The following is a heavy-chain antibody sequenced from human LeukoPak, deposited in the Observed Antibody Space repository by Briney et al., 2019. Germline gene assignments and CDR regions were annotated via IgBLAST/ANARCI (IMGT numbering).Heavy chain of an antibody. Sequence: GGSLRLSCAASGFTFDDYGMSWVRQAPGKGLERVSGINWNGGSTGYADSVKGRFTISRDNAKNSLYLQMNSLRAEDTALYYCARPVARVPAAIHVGVDAFDIWGQGTMVTVSS. CDR2: INWNGGST. V-gene: IGHV3-20*04. CDR1: GFTFDDYG. CDR3: ARPVARVPAAIHVGVDAFDI. J-gene: IGHJ3*02. D-gene: IGHD2-2*02.